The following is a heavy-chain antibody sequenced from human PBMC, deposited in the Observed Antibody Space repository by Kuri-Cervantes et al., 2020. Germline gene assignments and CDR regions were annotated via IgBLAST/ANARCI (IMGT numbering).Heavy chain of an antibody. CDR2: INPNSGGT. D-gene: IGHD3-16*02. J-gene: IGHJ3*02. Sequence: ASVKVSCKASGYTFTGYYMHWVRQAPGQRLEWMGWINPNSGGTNYAQKFQGRVTMTRDTSISTAYMELSRLRSDDTAVYYCARVVITFGGVIVYDAFDIWGQGTMVTVSS. V-gene: IGHV1-2*02. CDR3: ARVVITFGGVIVYDAFDI. CDR1: GYTFTGYY.